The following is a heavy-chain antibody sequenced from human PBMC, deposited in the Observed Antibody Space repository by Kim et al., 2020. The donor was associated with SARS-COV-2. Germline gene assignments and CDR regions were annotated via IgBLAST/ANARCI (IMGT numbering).Heavy chain of an antibody. V-gene: IGHV1-3*01. D-gene: IGHD3-9*01. Sequence: ASVKVSCKASGYTFTSYAMHWVRQAPGQRLEWMGWINAGNGNTKYSQKFQGRVTITRDTSASTAYMELSSLRSEDTAVYYCAREGDQLRYFDWSSRGDGGFDYWGQGTLVTVSS. J-gene: IGHJ4*02. CDR1: GYTFTSYA. CDR2: INAGNGNT. CDR3: AREGDQLRYFDWSSRGDGGFDY.